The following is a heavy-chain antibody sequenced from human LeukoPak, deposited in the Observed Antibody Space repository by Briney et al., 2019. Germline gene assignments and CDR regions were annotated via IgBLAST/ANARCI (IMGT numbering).Heavy chain of an antibody. CDR2: INSDGSST. CDR1: GFTFSSYW. CDR3: AQQGSGTYYDQNFDH. D-gene: IGHD3-10*01. J-gene: IGHJ4*02. V-gene: IGHV3-74*01. Sequence: PGGSLRLSCAASGFTFSSYWMHWVRQGPGKGLVWVSRINSDGSSTTYADSVKGRFTISRDNAKNTLYLQMNSLRGEDTAVYYCAQQGSGTYYDQNFDHWGQGTLVTVSS.